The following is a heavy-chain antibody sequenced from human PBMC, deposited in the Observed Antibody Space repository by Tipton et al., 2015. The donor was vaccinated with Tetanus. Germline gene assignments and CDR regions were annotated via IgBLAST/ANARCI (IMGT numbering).Heavy chain of an antibody. CDR2: VYNSGGT. J-gene: IGHJ4*02. D-gene: IGHD3-3*01. Sequence: GLVKPSETLSLTCTASGGSINSGTYSWGWIRQPPGKGLEWIGSVYNSGGTYYNPSLKSRVTISVDTSKNQFSLKLSSVTAADTAVYYCARIYDFWSGYYSDHWGQGTLVTVSS. CDR3: ARIYDFWSGYYSDH. CDR1: GGSINSGTYS. V-gene: IGHV4-39*01.